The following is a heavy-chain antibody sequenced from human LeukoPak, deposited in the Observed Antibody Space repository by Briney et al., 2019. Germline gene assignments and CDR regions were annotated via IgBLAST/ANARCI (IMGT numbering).Heavy chain of an antibody. CDR1: GGSFSGYY. J-gene: IGHJ6*02. Sequence: KPSETLSLTCAVYGGSFSGYYWSWIRQPPGKGLEWIGEINHSGSTNYNPSLKSRVTISVDTSKNQFSLQLNSVTPEDTAVYYCARDRKYGEQWLWIFYYGMDVWGQGTTVTVSS. CDR2: INHSGST. D-gene: IGHD6-19*01. V-gene: IGHV4-34*01. CDR3: ARDRKYGEQWLWIFYYGMDV.